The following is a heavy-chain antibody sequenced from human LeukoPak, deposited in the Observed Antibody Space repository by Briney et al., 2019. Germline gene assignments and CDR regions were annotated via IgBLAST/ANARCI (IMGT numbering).Heavy chain of an antibody. Sequence: PSETLSLTCTVSGASISSYYWSWIRQPPGKGLEWIGDIYYSGSIKHNPSLKSRVTMSVDTSKNQFSLKLSSVTAADTAIYYCARENPSGYYNRPIDYWGQGTLVTVSS. J-gene: IGHJ4*02. CDR2: IYYSGSI. CDR3: ARENPSGYYNRPIDY. D-gene: IGHD3-22*01. V-gene: IGHV4-59*01. CDR1: GASISSYY.